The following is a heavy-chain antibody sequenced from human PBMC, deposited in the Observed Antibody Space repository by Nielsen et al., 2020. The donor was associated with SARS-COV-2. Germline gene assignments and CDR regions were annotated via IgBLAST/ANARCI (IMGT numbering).Heavy chain of an antibody. CDR2: TYYRSKWYN. D-gene: IGHD4-11*01. Sequence: SETLSLTCAISGDSVSSNSAAWNWIRQSPSRGLEWLGRTYYRSKWYNDYAVSVKSRITINPDTSKNQFSLQLNSVTPEDTAVYYCARGLSASKVSATNCFDPWGQGTLVTVSS. J-gene: IGHJ5*02. V-gene: IGHV6-1*01. CDR3: ARGLSASKVSATNCFDP. CDR1: GDSVSSNSAA.